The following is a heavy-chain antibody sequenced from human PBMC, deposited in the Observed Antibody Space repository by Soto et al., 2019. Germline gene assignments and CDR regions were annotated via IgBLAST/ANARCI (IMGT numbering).Heavy chain of an antibody. Sequence: ASVKVSCKASGYIFTTYSITWVRQAPGQGLEWMGWVSAGNGKTNYAQKIQDRVTMTTDTSTTTAYMELRNLRSDDTAVYYCARDVFGVYASWFDPWGQGTLVTVSS. CDR2: VSAGNGKT. CDR3: ARDVFGVYASWFDP. V-gene: IGHV1-18*01. J-gene: IGHJ5*02. CDR1: GYIFTTYS. D-gene: IGHD2-2*01.